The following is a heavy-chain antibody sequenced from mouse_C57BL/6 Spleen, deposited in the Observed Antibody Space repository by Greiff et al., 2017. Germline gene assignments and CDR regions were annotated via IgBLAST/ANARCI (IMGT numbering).Heavy chain of an antibody. CDR2: INPSNGGT. V-gene: IGHV1-53*01. CDR1: GYTFTSYW. Sequence: QVQLKQPGTELVKPGASVKLSCKASGYTFTSYWMHWVKQRPGQGLEWIGNINPSNGGTNYNEKFKSKATLTVDKSSSTAYMQLSSLTSEDSAVYYCARPGGYSGEFAYWGQGTLVTVSA. D-gene: IGHD2-3*01. CDR3: ARPGGYSGEFAY. J-gene: IGHJ3*01.